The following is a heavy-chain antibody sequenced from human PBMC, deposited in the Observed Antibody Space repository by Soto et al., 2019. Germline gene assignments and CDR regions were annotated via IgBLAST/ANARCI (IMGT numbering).Heavy chain of an antibody. CDR3: ARKGWFGEEDFDY. D-gene: IGHD3-10*01. Sequence: QVQLQQWGAGLLKPSETLSLTCAVYGGSFSGYYWSWIRQPPGKGLDWIGEINHSGSTNYNPSLKSQVTISVDTSKSQFSLKLSSVTAADTAVYYCARKGWFGEEDFDYWGQGTLVTVSS. CDR2: INHSGST. CDR1: GGSFSGYY. V-gene: IGHV4-34*01. J-gene: IGHJ4*02.